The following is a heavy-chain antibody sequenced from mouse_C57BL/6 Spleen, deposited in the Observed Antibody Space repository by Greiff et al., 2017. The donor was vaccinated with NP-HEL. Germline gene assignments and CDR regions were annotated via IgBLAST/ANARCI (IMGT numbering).Heavy chain of an antibody. V-gene: IGHV1-64*01. J-gene: IGHJ4*01. CDR1: GYTFTSYW. Sequence: QVQLQQPGAELVKPGASVKLSCKASGYTFTSYWMHWVKQRPGQGLEWIGMIHPNSGSTNYNEKFKSKATLTVDKSSSTAYMQLSSLTSEDSSVYYCARWTLWGDAMDYWGQGTSVTVSS. CDR2: IHPNSGST. CDR3: ARWTLWGDAMDY.